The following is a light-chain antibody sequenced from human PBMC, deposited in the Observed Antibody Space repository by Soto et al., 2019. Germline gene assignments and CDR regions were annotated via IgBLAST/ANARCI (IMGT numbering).Light chain of an antibody. J-gene: IGKJ4*01. V-gene: IGKV4-1*01. Sequence: DIVMTQSPDSLAVSLGERATINCKSSQSVLYSSNSKNYLAWYQQKPGQPPKLLISWASSRESAVPDRFSGSGSGTDFTLTSTSLQAEDVTVYYCQQYYSTPLTFGGGTKVEIK. CDR3: QQYYSTPLT. CDR1: QSVLYSSNSKNY. CDR2: WAS.